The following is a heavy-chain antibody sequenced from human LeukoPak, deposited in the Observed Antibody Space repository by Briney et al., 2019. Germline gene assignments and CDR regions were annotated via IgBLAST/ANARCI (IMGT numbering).Heavy chain of an antibody. CDR2: IKSKTDGGTT. Sequence: PGGSLRLSCAASGFTFSNAWMSWVRQAPGKGLEWVGLIKSKTDGGTTDYAAPVKGRFTISRDDSKNTLYLQMNSLKIEDTAVYYCTTDAFDYDILTGYYSPGMDVWGKGTTVTVSS. V-gene: IGHV3-15*01. CDR1: GFTFSNAW. J-gene: IGHJ6*04. CDR3: TTDAFDYDILTGYYSPGMDV. D-gene: IGHD3-9*01.